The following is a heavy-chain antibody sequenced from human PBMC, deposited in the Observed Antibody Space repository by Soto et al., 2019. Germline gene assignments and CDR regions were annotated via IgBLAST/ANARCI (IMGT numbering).Heavy chain of an antibody. Sequence: QLQLQESGSGLVKPSQTLSLTCAVSVGAISSGGYSWRWIRQPPGKGLEWIGYIYHSGSTSYNPSLKSRVTISVDRSKTQVSMKLSSVTAADTAVYYCAGGPGVARNYWGQGTLVTVSS. D-gene: IGHD5-12*01. CDR1: VGAISSGGYS. CDR3: AGGPGVARNY. CDR2: IYHSGST. V-gene: IGHV4-30-2*01. J-gene: IGHJ4*02.